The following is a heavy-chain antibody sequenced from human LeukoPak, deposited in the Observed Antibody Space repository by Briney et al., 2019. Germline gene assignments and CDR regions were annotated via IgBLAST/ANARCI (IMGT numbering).Heavy chain of an antibody. V-gene: IGHV4-59*02. CDR1: GGSVSFDY. CDR2: IHHSGSS. J-gene: IGHJ6*03. Sequence: SETLSLTCTVSGGSVSFDYWSWIRQPPGKGLEWVGSIHHSGSSNYDSSLKSRVTVSLDTSKNQFSLKLSSVTAADTAVYYCASSNSGSYYYYYMDVWGKGTTVTISS. CDR3: ASSNSGSYYYYYMDV. D-gene: IGHD1-26*01.